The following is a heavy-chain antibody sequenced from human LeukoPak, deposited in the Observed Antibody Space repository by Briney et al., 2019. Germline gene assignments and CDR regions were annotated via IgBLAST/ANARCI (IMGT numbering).Heavy chain of an antibody. CDR2: ISSSSYI. V-gene: IGHV3-21*01. CDR3: ARGATKLTTGTAYYFDY. CDR1: GFTFSSYS. Sequence: PGGSLRLSCAASGFTFSSYSMNWVRQAPGKGLEWVSSISSSSYIYYADSVKGRFTISRDNAKNSLYLQMNSLRAEDTAVYYCARGATKLTTGTAYYFDYWGQGTLVTVSS. D-gene: IGHD1-1*01. J-gene: IGHJ4*02.